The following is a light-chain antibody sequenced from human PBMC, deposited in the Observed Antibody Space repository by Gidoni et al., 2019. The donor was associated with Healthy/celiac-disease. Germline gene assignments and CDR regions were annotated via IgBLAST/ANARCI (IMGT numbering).Light chain of an antibody. Sequence: DIQMTQSPSSLSASVGDRVTITCRASQGISNSLAWYQQKPGKVPKLLIYAASTLPSGVPSRFSGSGSGTDFTLTISSLQPEDVATYYCQKYNSALWTFXQXTKVEIK. CDR3: QKYNSALWT. V-gene: IGKV1-27*01. J-gene: IGKJ1*01. CDR2: AAS. CDR1: QGISNS.